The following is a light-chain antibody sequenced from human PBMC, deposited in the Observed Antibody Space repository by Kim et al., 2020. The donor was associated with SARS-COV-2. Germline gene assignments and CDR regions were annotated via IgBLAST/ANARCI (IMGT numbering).Light chain of an antibody. CDR1: QSVSSN. J-gene: IGKJ2*01. CDR3: QQYNNLPPYT. CDR2: GAS. Sequence: EIVMTQSPATLSVSPGERATLSCRASQSVSSNLAWYQQKPGQAPRLLIYGASTRATGIPARFSGSGSGTEFTLTISSLQSEDVAVYYCQQYNNLPPYTFGQGTKLEIK. V-gene: IGKV3-15*01.